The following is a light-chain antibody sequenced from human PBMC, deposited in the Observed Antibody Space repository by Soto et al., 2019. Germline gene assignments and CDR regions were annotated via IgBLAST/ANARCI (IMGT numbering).Light chain of an antibody. V-gene: IGLV2-14*03. J-gene: IGLJ1*01. CDR1: SSDVGGYKH. CDR3: NSSRASGTLV. CDR2: DVS. Sequence: QSALTQPASVSGSPGQSITISCTGTSSDVGGYKHVSWYQHHPGKAPKLMIYDVSNRPSGVSHRFSGSKSGYTASLTISGRQDEDEADYYCNSSRASGTLVFGTGTKLTVL.